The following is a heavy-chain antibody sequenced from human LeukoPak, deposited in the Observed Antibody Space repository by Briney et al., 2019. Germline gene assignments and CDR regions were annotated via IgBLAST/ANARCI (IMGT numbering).Heavy chain of an antibody. CDR3: ASPRTRRITIFGVVKALGEFDY. Sequence: TGGSLRLSCAASGFTFSSNAVSWVRQAPGKGLEWVSAISGSGGSTYYADSVKGRFTISRDNSKNTLYLQMNSLRAEDTAVYYCASPRTRRITIFGVVKALGEFDYWGQGTLVTVSS. CDR1: GFTFSSNA. D-gene: IGHD3-3*01. CDR2: ISGSGGST. J-gene: IGHJ4*02. V-gene: IGHV3-23*01.